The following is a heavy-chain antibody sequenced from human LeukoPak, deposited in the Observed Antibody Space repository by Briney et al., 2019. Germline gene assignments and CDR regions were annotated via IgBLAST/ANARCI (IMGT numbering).Heavy chain of an antibody. J-gene: IGHJ4*01. D-gene: IGHD3-22*01. V-gene: IGHV3-48*03. CDR2: ISSTGSTI. CDR3: ARAPWHYHDSSDYPYYFDY. Sequence: GGSLRLSCAASGFTFSSYEMNWVRQAPGKGLEWVSFISSTGSTIYYADSVKGRFTISRDNAENSLYLQMNSLRVEDTAIYYCARAPWHYHDSSDYPYYFDYWGQGTLVTVSS. CDR1: GFTFSSYE.